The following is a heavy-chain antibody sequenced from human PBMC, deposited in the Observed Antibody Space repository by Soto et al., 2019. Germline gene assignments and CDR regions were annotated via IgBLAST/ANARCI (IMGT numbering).Heavy chain of an antibody. CDR2: IYDNVGT. CDR1: GHSISSKNYY. J-gene: IGHJ4*02. Sequence: SETLSLTCTVSGHSISSKNYYWEWIRQPPGKGLEWTGSIYDNVGTYSNPYMQGRVTIQVETPKKQISLKVKSVTAADAALYYCARRSHRSGSGSFIEKWGQGTLVTVS. D-gene: IGHD3-10*01. V-gene: IGHV4-39*01. CDR3: ARRSHRSGSGSFIEK.